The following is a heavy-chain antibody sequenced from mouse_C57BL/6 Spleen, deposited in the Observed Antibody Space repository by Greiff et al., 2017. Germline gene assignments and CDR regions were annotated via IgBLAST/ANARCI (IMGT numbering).Heavy chain of an antibody. CDR1: GFSLTSYG. CDR2: ICSGGST. D-gene: IGHD4-1*01. CDR3: ASFNWDLGFAY. Sequence: QVQLQQSGPGLVQPSPSLSISCTVSGFSLTSYGVHWVRQSPGKGLEWLGVICSGGSTDYNAAFISRLSISKDNSKSQVFFKMSSLQADDKAIYYCASFNWDLGFAYWGQGTLVTVSA. V-gene: IGHV2-2*01. J-gene: IGHJ3*01.